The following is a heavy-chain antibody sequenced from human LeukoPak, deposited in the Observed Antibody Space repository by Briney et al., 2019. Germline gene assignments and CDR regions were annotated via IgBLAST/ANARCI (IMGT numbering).Heavy chain of an antibody. CDR1: GFIFSKHG. CDR3: ARGDMATPGRTSFIDY. J-gene: IGHJ4*02. CDR2: LWYDGSNK. D-gene: IGHD5-24*01. Sequence: GWSLRLSCAASGFIFSKHGLHWVRQAPGKGLEWVAVLWYDGSNKNYGDSVKGRFTISRDNSKNTLYLQMNSLRAEDTAVYYCARGDMATPGRTSFIDYWGLGTLVTVSS. V-gene: IGHV3-33*01.